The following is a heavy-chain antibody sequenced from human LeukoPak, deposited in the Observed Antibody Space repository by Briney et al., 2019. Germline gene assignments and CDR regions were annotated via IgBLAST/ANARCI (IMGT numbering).Heavy chain of an antibody. CDR3: AAELTTGQWVVIFEY. J-gene: IGHJ4*02. Sequence: GASVKVSCKASGYTFTGYYMHWVRQAPGQGLEWMGWINPNSGGTNYAQKFQGRVTMTEDTPTDTAYMELSSLTSEDTAVYYCAAELTTGQWVVIFEYWGQGTLVTVSS. CDR1: GYTFTGYY. D-gene: IGHD6-19*01. V-gene: IGHV1-2*02. CDR2: INPNSGGT.